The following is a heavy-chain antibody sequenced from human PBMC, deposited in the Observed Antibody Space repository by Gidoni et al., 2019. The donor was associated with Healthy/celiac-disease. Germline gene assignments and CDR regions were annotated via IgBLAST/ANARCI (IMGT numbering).Heavy chain of an antibody. Sequence: QVQLQQWGAGLLKPSETLSLTCAVYGGSFSGYYWSWIRQPPGKGLEWIGEINHSGSTNYNPSLKSRVTISVDTSKNQFSLKLSSVTAADTAVYYCARGRASSGYYNRPVPPYFDYWGQGTLVTVSS. J-gene: IGHJ4*02. V-gene: IGHV4-34*01. CDR1: GGSFSGYY. CDR2: INHSGST. D-gene: IGHD3-22*01. CDR3: ARGRASSGYYNRPVPPYFDY.